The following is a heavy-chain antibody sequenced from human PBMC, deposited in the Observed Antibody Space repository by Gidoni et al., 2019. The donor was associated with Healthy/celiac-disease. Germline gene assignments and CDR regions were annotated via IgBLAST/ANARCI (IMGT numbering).Heavy chain of an antibody. V-gene: IGHV3-7*01. CDR2: IKQDGSEK. CDR3: ARDLLRYSSSWNGYFDY. Sequence: EVQLVESGGGLVQPGGSLRLPCAASGFTFSSYWMSWVRQAPGKGLEWVANIKQDGSEKYYGDSVKGRFTISRDNAKNSLYLQMNSLRAEDTAVYYCARDLLRYSSSWNGYFDYWGQGTLVTVSS. CDR1: GFTFSSYW. J-gene: IGHJ4*02. D-gene: IGHD6-13*01.